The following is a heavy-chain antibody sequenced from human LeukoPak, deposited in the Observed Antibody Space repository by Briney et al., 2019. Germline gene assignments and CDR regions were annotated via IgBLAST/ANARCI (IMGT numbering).Heavy chain of an antibody. CDR3: ARGLSALYSYVPLPYFDY. Sequence: SETLFLTCTVSGGSISSYYWSWIRQPPGKGLEWIGYIYYSGSTNYNPSLKSRVTISVDTSKNQFSLKLSSVTAADTAVYYCARGLSALYSYVPLPYFDYWGQGTLVTVSS. CDR1: GGSISSYY. D-gene: IGHD5-18*01. V-gene: IGHV4-59*12. J-gene: IGHJ4*02. CDR2: IYYSGST.